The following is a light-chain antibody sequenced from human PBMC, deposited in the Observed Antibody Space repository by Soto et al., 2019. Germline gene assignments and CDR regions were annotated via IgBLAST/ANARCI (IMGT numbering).Light chain of an antibody. CDR3: QQSYSTPWT. CDR1: QSISSY. V-gene: IGKV1-39*01. Sequence: DIQMTQSPSSLSASVGDRVTITCRASQSISSYLNWYQQKPGKAPKLLIYAACSLQSGVPSRFSGSGSGTDFTLSISSLQPEDFATYYCQQSYSTPWTFGQGTKVEL. J-gene: IGKJ1*01. CDR2: AAC.